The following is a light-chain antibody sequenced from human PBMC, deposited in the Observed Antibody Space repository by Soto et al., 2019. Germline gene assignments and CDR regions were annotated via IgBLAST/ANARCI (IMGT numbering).Light chain of an antibody. V-gene: IGLV1-44*01. CDR1: SSDIGSNA. CDR2: SDD. Sequence: QSVLTQPPSASGTPGQRVTISCSGSSSDIGSNAVSWYQHFPGTAPKVLIYSDDQRPSGVPDRFSGSKSGTPASLAISGLRAEDEAEYFCAAWGDSLNTWVFGGGTKLTVL. J-gene: IGLJ3*02. CDR3: AAWGDSLNTWV.